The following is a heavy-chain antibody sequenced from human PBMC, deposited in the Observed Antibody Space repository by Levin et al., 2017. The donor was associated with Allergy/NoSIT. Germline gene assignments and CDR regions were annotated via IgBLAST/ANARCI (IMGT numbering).Heavy chain of an antibody. CDR2: IRSKAYGGTT. V-gene: IGHV3-49*03. Sequence: PGESLKISCTASGFTFGDYAMSWFRQAPGKGLEWVGFIRSKAYGGTTEHAASVKGRFTISRDDSKSIAYLQMNSLKTEDTAVYYCTRDDFRPGDYFDYWGQGTLVTVSS. CDR3: TRDDFRPGDYFDY. CDR1: GFTFGDYA. D-gene: IGHD3-3*01. J-gene: IGHJ4*02.